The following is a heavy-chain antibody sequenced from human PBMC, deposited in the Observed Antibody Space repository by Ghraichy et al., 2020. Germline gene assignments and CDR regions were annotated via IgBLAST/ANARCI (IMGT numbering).Heavy chain of an antibody. D-gene: IGHD6-13*01. Sequence: GESLNISCKGSGYSFTSYWIGWVRQMPGKGLEWMGIIYPGDSDTRYSPSFQGQVTISADKSISTAYLQWSSLKASDTAMYYCARTLYSSSWHEGFDYWGQGTLVTVSS. CDR1: GYSFTSYW. CDR3: ARTLYSSSWHEGFDY. CDR2: IYPGDSDT. V-gene: IGHV5-51*01. J-gene: IGHJ4*02.